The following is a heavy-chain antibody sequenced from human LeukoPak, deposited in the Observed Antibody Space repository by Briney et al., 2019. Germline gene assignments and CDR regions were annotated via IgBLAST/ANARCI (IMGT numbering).Heavy chain of an antibody. J-gene: IGHJ3*02. Sequence: SETLSLTCAVYGGSFSGYYWSWIRQPPGKGLEWIGEINHSGSTNYSPSLKSRVTTSIDTSKNQFSLKLSSVTAADTAVYYCAGTTKWLAFDMWGQGTMVTVSS. CDR1: GGSFSGYY. V-gene: IGHV4-34*01. CDR3: AGTTKWLAFDM. CDR2: INHSGST. D-gene: IGHD6-19*01.